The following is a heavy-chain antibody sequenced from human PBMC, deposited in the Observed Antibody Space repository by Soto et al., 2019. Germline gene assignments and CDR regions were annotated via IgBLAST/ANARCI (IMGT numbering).Heavy chain of an antibody. V-gene: IGHV3-30*18. CDR1: GFTFSSYG. CDR3: AKDELGY. CDR2: ISYDGSNK. Sequence: GGSLRLSCAASGFTFSSYGMHWVRQAPGKGLEWVAVISYDGSNKYYADSVKGRFTISRDNSKNTLYLQMNSLRAEDTAVHYCAKDELGYWGQGTLVTVSS. J-gene: IGHJ4*02.